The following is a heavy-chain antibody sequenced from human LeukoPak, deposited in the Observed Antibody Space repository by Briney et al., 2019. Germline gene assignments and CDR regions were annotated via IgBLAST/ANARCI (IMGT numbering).Heavy chain of an antibody. V-gene: IGHV3-11*01. CDR3: ARTARLYDY. CDR2: ISGSGSDI. Sequence: GGSLRLSCIVSGFSFSDSYMSWVRQAPERGLECISYISGSGSDINYADSVKGRFTISRDNAKNSVYLQMNSLRVEDTAIYYCARTARLYDYWGQGTQVTVSS. CDR1: GFSFSDSY. J-gene: IGHJ4*02. D-gene: IGHD4/OR15-4a*01.